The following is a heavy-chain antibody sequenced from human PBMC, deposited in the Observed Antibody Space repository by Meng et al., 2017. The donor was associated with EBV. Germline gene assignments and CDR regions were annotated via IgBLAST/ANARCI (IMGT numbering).Heavy chain of an antibody. CDR1: GGTFRSDA. V-gene: IGHV1-69*01. J-gene: IGHJ4*02. D-gene: IGHD3-10*01. CDR3: ASESGRGFTPDY. Sequence: QVRLVQSGAGVKKPGSSGKVSGKTSGGTFRSDAISWVRQAPGQGLEWMGGLIPMSDAPHYAQKFQGRVTITADESTSTHYMDLSGLRSEDTAVYYCASESGRGFTPDYWGQGTLVTVSS. CDR2: LIPMSDAP.